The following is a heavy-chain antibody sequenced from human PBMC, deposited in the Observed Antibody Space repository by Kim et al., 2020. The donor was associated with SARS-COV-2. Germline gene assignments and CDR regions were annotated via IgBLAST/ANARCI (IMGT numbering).Heavy chain of an antibody. CDR2: IYYSGST. J-gene: IGHJ3*02. D-gene: IGHD3-9*01. CDR3: ARGNGRYFDWLFYDAFDI. Sequence: SETLSLTCTVSGGSISSSSYYWGWIRQPPGKGLEWIGSIYYSGSTYYNPSLKSRVTISVDTSKNQFSLKLSSVTAADTAVYYCARGNGRYFDWLFYDAFDIWGQGTMVTVSS. V-gene: IGHV4-39*01. CDR1: GGSISSSSYY.